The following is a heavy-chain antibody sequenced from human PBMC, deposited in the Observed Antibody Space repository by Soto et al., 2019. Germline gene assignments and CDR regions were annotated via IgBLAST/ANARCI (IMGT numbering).Heavy chain of an antibody. J-gene: IGHJ6*02. CDR3: ARQVRYDSGWYVAWYYYYGMDV. CDR2: IYYSGNK. D-gene: IGHD6-19*01. CDR1: GGSISSSSYY. Sequence: ETLSLTCTVSGGSISSSSYYWGWIRQAPGKGLEWIGSIYYSGNKYYNPSLKSRVVISVDTSKKQFSLKLSSVSAADTAVYYCARQVRYDSGWYVAWYYYYGMDVWGPGTTVTVSS. V-gene: IGHV4-39*01.